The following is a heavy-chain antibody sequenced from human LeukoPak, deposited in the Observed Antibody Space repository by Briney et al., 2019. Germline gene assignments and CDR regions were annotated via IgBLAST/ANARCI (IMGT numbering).Heavy chain of an antibody. D-gene: IGHD1-26*01. CDR1: GYTFTGYY. Sequence: ASVKVSCKASGYTFTGYYMHWVRQAPGQGIEWMALINPNSGGTNYAQKFQGRVTMTRDTSISTAYMELSRLRSDDTAVYYCARLVGATDYYYYGMDVWGQGTTVTVSS. CDR2: INPNSGGT. V-gene: IGHV1-2*02. CDR3: ARLVGATDYYYYGMDV. J-gene: IGHJ6*02.